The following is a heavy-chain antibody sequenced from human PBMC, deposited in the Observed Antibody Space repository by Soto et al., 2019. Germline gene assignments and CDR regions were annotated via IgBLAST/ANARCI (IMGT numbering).Heavy chain of an antibody. D-gene: IGHD2-2*01. Sequence: ASVKVSCKASGYTFTGYYMHWVRQAPGQGLEWMGWINPNSGGTNYAQKFQGWVTMTRDTSISTAYMELSRLRSDDTAVYYCARGGNSSSEPAADTRYYYYYGMDVWGQGTTVTVSS. CDR2: INPNSGGT. J-gene: IGHJ6*02. CDR3: ARGGNSSSEPAADTRYYYYYGMDV. CDR1: GYTFTGYY. V-gene: IGHV1-2*04.